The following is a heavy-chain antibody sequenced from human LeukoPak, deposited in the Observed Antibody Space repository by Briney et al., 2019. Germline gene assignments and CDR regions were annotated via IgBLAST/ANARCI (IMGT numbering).Heavy chain of an antibody. Sequence: GGSLRLSCAASGFTLSSYSMNWVRQAPGKGLEWVSSISRSSAYIYYADSVKGRFTISRDNAKNSLYLQMNSLRAEDTAVYYCARDPGSSFPMDVWGKGTTVTVSS. V-gene: IGHV3-21*01. CDR2: ISRSSAYI. CDR3: ARDPGSSFPMDV. CDR1: GFTLSSYS. D-gene: IGHD6-13*01. J-gene: IGHJ6*03.